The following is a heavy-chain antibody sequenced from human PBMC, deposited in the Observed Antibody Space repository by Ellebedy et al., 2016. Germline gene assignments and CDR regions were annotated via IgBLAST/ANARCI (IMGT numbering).Heavy chain of an antibody. J-gene: IGHJ3*02. CDR2: INPSRGTT. CDR3: AGSDMTPSGTDALDI. CDR1: GYTFTSQF. Sequence: ASVKVSCXASGYTFTSQFIHWVRQAPGQGLEWLGMINPSRGTTDYAQKFRGRVTMTRDTSTSTVYMELSSLRSDDTAIYYCAGSDMTPSGTDALDIWGRGTMVTVSS. D-gene: IGHD1-26*01. V-gene: IGHV1-46*03.